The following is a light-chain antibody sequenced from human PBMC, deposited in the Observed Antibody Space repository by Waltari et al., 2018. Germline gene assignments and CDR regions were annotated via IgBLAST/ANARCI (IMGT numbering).Light chain of an antibody. V-gene: IGKV3-20*01. J-gene: IGKJ5*01. CDR3: QQYNDWPPIT. CDR1: QSSTSYS. Sequence: EIVLTQSPGTLSLSPGERATLSCRTSQSSTSYSLAWYQQKPGQAPRLLIYGASSRATGIPDRFSGSGSGTDFTLTISSLQSEDFAIYYCQQYNDWPPITFGPGTRLQIK. CDR2: GAS.